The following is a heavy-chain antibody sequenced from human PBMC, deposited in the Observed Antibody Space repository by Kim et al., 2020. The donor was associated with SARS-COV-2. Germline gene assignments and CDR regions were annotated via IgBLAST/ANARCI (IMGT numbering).Heavy chain of an antibody. CDR2: ISAYNGNT. Sequence: ASVKVSCKASGYTFTSYGISWVRQAPGQGLEWMGWISAYNGNTNYAQKLQGRVTMTTDTSTSTAYMELRSLRSDDTAVYYCARVVAALVYNWFDPWGQGTLVTVSS. CDR3: ARVVAALVYNWFDP. V-gene: IGHV1-18*04. D-gene: IGHD2-15*01. CDR1: GYTFTSYG. J-gene: IGHJ5*02.